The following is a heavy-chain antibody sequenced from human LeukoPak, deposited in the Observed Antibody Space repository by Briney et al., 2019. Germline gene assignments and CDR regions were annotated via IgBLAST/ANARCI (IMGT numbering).Heavy chain of an antibody. CDR2: ISSSGSTM. Sequence: GGSLRLSCAASGFIFSDYYMSWIRQAPGKGLEWVSYISSSGSTMYYTDSVKGRFTISRDNAKNSVYLQMNSLRAEDTAVYYCARVYQGVAIFDGIDYWGQGTLVTVSS. V-gene: IGHV3-11*04. J-gene: IGHJ4*02. CDR3: ARVYQGVAIFDGIDY. CDR1: GFIFSDYY. D-gene: IGHD3-3*01.